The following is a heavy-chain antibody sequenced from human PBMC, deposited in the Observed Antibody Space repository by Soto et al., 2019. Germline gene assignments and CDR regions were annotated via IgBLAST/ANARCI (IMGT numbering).Heavy chain of an antibody. CDR2: IWYDGSNK. CDR3: ARDHLSSSSWYVGY. J-gene: IGHJ4*02. Sequence: GGSLRLSCAASGFTFSSYGMHWVRQAPGKGLEWVAVIWYDGSNKYYADSVKGRFTISRDNSKNTLYLQMNSLRAEDTAVYYCARDHLSSSSWYVGYWGQGTLVTVSS. CDR1: GFTFSSYG. D-gene: IGHD6-13*01. V-gene: IGHV3-33*01.